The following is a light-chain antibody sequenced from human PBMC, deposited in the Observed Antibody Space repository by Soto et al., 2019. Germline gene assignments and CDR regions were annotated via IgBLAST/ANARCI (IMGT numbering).Light chain of an antibody. CDR3: QSYDSSLSGYV. V-gene: IGLV1-40*03. Sequence: QTVVTQPPSVSGAPGQRVTIPCTGSGSNIGAGYDVHWYQQLPGTAPKLLIFANINRPSGVPDRFSVSKSGASASLAITGLRAEDEADYYCQSYDSSLSGYVFGTGTKLTVL. CDR1: GSNIGAGYD. CDR2: ANI. J-gene: IGLJ1*01.